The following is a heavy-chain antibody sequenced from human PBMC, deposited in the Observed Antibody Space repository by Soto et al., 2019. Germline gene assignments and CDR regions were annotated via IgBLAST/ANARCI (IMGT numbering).Heavy chain of an antibody. CDR2: ISGTGGST. V-gene: IGHV3-23*01. CDR1: GLTFSSYA. D-gene: IGHD5-18*01. J-gene: IGHJ4*02. Sequence: EVQLLESGGDLVQPGGSLRLPWAASGLTFSSYARSGVRKAPGRGLEWVPTISGTGGSTYYADSVKGRFTISRDNSKNTLYLQMNSLRAEDTAVYYCGIPHRYGGYWGQGTLVTVSS. CDR3: GIPHRYGGY.